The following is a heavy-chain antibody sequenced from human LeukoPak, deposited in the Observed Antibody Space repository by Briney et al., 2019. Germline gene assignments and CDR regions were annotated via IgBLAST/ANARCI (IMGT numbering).Heavy chain of an antibody. CDR3: ARGPSIAARYDAFDI. D-gene: IGHD6-6*01. J-gene: IGHJ3*02. V-gene: IGHV3-48*03. CDR1: GFTFSSYA. Sequence: GGSLRLSCAASGFTFSSYAMHWVRQAPGKGLEWVSFISSSGNTISYADSVKGRFTISRDNAKNSLYLQVISLRAEDTAVYYCARGPSIAARYDAFDIWGQGTMVTVSS. CDR2: ISSSGNTI.